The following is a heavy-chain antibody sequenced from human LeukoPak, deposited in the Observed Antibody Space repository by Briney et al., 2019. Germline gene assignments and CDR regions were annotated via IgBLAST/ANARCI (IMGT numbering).Heavy chain of an antibody. CDR3: ARDGYSSGWYGRGGNWFDP. CDR1: GGSISSYY. J-gene: IGHJ5*02. CDR2: IFYSGST. Sequence: PSETLSLTCTVSGGSISSYYWSWIRQHPGKGLEWIGYIFYSGSTNYNPSLKSRVTISVDTSKNQFSLKLSSVTAADTAVYYCARDGYSSGWYGRGGNWFDPWGQGTLVTVSS. V-gene: IGHV4-59*01. D-gene: IGHD6-19*01.